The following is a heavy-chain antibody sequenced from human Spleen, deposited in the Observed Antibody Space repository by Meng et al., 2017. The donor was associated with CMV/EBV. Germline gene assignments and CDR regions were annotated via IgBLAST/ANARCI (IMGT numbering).Heavy chain of an antibody. V-gene: IGHV1-2*02. CDR3: TREVPGMAWFDP. CDR2: INPNSGDT. J-gene: IGHJ5*02. D-gene: IGHD2-8*01. Sequence: SRKASGYIFSGYFMQWVRQAPGQGLEWMGWINPNSGDTKYAQKFQGRVTMTRDTSTSIAYMEVSRLRSDDTAVYYCTREVPGMAWFDPWGQGTLVTVSS. CDR1: GYIFSGYF.